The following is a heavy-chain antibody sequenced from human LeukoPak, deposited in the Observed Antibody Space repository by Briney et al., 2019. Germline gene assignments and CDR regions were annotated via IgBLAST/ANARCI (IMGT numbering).Heavy chain of an antibody. CDR1: GFTFSSYS. Sequence: GGSLRLSCAASGFTFSSYSMNWVRQAPGKGLEWVSSISSSSSYIYYADSVKGRFTISRDNAKNSLYLQMNSLRAEDTAVYYCARGSGSRIAAADHWGQGTLVTVSS. CDR2: ISSSSSYI. D-gene: IGHD6-13*01. CDR3: ARGSGSRIAAADH. J-gene: IGHJ4*02. V-gene: IGHV3-21*01.